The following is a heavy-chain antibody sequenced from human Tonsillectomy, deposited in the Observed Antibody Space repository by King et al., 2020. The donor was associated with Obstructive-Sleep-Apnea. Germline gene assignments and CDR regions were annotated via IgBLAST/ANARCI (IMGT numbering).Heavy chain of an antibody. V-gene: IGHV3-23*04. J-gene: IGHJ4*02. CDR3: EKEAWGIYSGRYFDY. CDR1: GFTFSGYA. CDR2: MSGSGSHT. Sequence: VQLVESGGGLVQPGGSLRLSCAASGFTFSGYAMNWVRQAPGKGLKWFSGMSGSGSHTYYADSMKGRFTISRDNSKNTLYLQMNSLRADATAVYYCEKEAWGIYSGRYFDYWGQGTLVTVSS. D-gene: IGHD5-12*01.